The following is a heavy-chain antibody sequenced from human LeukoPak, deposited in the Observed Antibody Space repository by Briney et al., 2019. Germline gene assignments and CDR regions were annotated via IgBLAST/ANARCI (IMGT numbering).Heavy chain of an antibody. CDR2: IWYDGSNK. CDR1: GFTFTSYG. J-gene: IGHJ4*02. CDR3: ARVSFYDSSGYYPPDY. D-gene: IGHD3-22*01. V-gene: IGHV3-33*01. Sequence: PGGSLRLSCAASGFTFTSYGMHWVRQAPGKGLEWVAVIWYDGSNKYYADSVKGRFTISRDNSKNTLYLQMNSLRAEDTAAYYCARVSFYDSSGYYPPDYWGQGTLVTVSS.